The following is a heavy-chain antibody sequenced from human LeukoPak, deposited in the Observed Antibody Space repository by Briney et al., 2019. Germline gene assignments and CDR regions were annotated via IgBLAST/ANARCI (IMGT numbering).Heavy chain of an antibody. CDR3: AKDLSWGVTADY. V-gene: IGHV3-23*01. CDR2: VGGDEKT. Sequence: SGGSLRLSCAASGFTFSGNAMSWVRQVPGRGLEWVSGVGGDEKTHYADFVRGRFTISRDNARNTVFPQMNSLTVEDAAVYYCAKDLSWGVTADYWGQGVLVTVSS. D-gene: IGHD2-21*02. J-gene: IGHJ4*02. CDR1: GFTFSGNA.